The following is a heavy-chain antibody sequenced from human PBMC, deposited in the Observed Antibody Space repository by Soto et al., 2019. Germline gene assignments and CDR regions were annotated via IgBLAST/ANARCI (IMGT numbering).Heavy chain of an antibody. J-gene: IGHJ1*01. D-gene: IGHD3-22*01. CDR3: ARVGYDSSGYYSLCPNEYFQH. Sequence: SVKVSCKASGGTFSSYAISWVRQAPGQGLEWMGGIIPIFGTANYAQKFQGRVTITADKSTSTAYMELSSLRSEDTAVYYCARVGYDSSGYYSLCPNEYFQHWGQGTLVTVSS. CDR2: IIPIFGTA. CDR1: GGTFSSYA. V-gene: IGHV1-69*06.